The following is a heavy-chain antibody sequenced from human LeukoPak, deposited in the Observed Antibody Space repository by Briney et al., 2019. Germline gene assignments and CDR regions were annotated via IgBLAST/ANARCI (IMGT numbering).Heavy chain of an antibody. D-gene: IGHD3-9*01. J-gene: IGHJ4*02. CDR3: ARGRVWDYDILTGYHTYYFDY. CDR2: INHSGST. CDR1: GGSFSGYY. Sequence: SETLSLTCAVYGGSFSGYYWSWIRQPPGKGLEWIGEINHSGSTNYNPSLKSRVTISVDTSKNQFSLKLSSVTAADTAVYCCARGRVWDYDILTGYHTYYFDYWGQGTLVTVSS. V-gene: IGHV4-34*01.